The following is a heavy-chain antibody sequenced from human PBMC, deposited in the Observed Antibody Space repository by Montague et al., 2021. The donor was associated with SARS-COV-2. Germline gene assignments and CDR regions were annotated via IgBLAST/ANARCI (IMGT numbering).Heavy chain of an antibody. CDR3: AAATYGSIAY. D-gene: IGHD3-10*01. CDR1: GFTFPDYA. V-gene: IGHV3-9*01. Sequence: SLRLSCAASGFTFPDYAMHWVRQAPGKGLEWVPGINWNGNSRGYADSVKGRFTISRDNAANSLFLQMSSLRPEDTALYYCAAATYGSIAYWGQGNLVTVSS. CDR2: INWNGNSR. J-gene: IGHJ4*02.